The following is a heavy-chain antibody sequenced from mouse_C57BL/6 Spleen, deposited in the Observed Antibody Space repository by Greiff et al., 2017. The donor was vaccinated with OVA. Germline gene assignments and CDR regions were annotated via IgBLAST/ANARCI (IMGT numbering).Heavy chain of an antibody. CDR1: GYTFTSYG. CDR3: ARGDYDGY. CDR2: IYPRSGNT. J-gene: IGHJ2*01. Sequence: VQLQQSGAELARPGASVKLSCKASGYTFTSYGISWVKQRTGQGLEWIGEIYPRSGNTYYNEKFKGKATLTADKSSSTAYMELRSLTSEDSAVYFCARGDYDGYGGQGTTLTVSS. D-gene: IGHD2-4*01. V-gene: IGHV1-81*01.